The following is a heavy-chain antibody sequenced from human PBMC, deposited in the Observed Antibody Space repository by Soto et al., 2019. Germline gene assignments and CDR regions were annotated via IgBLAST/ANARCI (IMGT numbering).Heavy chain of an antibody. CDR2: IWYDGRRE. D-gene: IGHD3-22*01. Sequence: ESGGGVVQPGRSLRLSCAASGFTFSSYGMHWVRQAPGKGLEWVAVIWYDGRREYYADSVKSRFTISRDNPKNTVYLQMNSLRVEDTAVYLWARDNDRTGHSSDFDYWGQGTLLTVSS. J-gene: IGHJ4*02. CDR1: GFTFSSYG. V-gene: IGHV3-33*01. CDR3: ARDNDRTGHSSDFDY.